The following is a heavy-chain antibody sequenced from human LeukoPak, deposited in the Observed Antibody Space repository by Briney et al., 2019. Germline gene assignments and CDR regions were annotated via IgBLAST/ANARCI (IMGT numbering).Heavy chain of an antibody. CDR1: GYTFTSYD. CDR2: MNPNSGNT. CDR3: ARAPRSSTWLWGSYYYYYMDV. Sequence: ASVKVSCKASGYTFTSYDINWVRQATGQGLEWMGWMNPNSGNTGYAQKFQGRVTMTRNTSISTAYMELSSLRSEDTAVYYCARAPRSSTWLWGSYYYYYMDVWGKGTTVTVSS. V-gene: IGHV1-8*01. J-gene: IGHJ6*03. D-gene: IGHD3-22*01.